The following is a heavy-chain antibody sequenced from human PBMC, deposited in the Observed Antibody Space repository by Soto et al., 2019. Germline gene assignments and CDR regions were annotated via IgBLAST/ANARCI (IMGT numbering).Heavy chain of an antibody. J-gene: IGHJ4*02. V-gene: IGHV4-31*03. Sequence: KPSETLSLTCTVSGGSISSGDYYWNWIRQHPGGGLVWIGYIHYSGRTYYNASLKSRVSISLDTSKNQFSLKLNSVTAADTAVYYCASRDPGTSVDYWGQGTLVTVSS. CDR3: ASRDPGTSVDY. CDR1: GGSISSGDYY. CDR2: IHYSGRT. D-gene: IGHD1-7*01.